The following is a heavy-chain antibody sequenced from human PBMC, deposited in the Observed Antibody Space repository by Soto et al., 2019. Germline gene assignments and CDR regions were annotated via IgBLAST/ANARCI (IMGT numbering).Heavy chain of an antibody. J-gene: IGHJ6*02. CDR1: SYHFTSYG. CDR2: ISAYNGNT. Sequence: APVTVSCKASSYHFTSYGISCVRQAPGQGLEWMGWISAYNGNTNDAQRLQGRVTMTTDTSTSTAYMELRSLRSDDTAVYYCARDGSGYLDVWVQGTTVTVSS. D-gene: IGHD3-3*01. CDR3: ARDGSGYLDV. V-gene: IGHV1-18*01.